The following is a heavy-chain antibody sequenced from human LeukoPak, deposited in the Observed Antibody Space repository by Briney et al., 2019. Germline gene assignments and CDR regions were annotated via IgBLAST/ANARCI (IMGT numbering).Heavy chain of an antibody. V-gene: IGHV5-51*01. J-gene: IGHJ3*02. D-gene: IGHD3-22*01. CDR1: GYSFTTYW. Sequence: GESLKISCKGSGYSFTTYWIGWVRQMPGKGLEWMGIMYPGDSDTRYGPSFQGQVTISADKSISTAYLQWSSLKASDTAMYYCARQRTYHYDSSGYYHDAFDMWGQGTMVTVSS. CDR3: ARQRTYHYDSSGYYHDAFDM. CDR2: MYPGDSDT.